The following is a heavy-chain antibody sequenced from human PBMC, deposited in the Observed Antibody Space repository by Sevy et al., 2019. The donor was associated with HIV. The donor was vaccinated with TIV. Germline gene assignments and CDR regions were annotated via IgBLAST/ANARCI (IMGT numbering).Heavy chain of an antibody. CDR1: GYTFTGYY. CDR3: ARDTMVRGVRYGMDV. V-gene: IGHV1-8*02. Sequence: ASVKVSCKASGYTFTGYYVHWVRQAPGQGLEWMGWMNPNSGNTGYAQKFQGRVTMTRNTSISTAYMELSSLRSEDTAVYYCARDTMVRGVRYGMDVWGQGTTVTVSS. CDR2: MNPNSGNT. D-gene: IGHD3-10*01. J-gene: IGHJ6*02.